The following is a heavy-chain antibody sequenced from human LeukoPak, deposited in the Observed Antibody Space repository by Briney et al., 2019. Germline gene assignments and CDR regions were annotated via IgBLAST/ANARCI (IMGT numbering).Heavy chain of an antibody. J-gene: IGHJ3*01. CDR2: VWYDGGNK. V-gene: IGHV3-33*01. Sequence: GRSLRLSCAASGFTSSAYGMHWVRQAPGKGLEWVAVVWYDGGNKYYADSVKGRFTVSRDNSKNTLYLQMNSLRVEDTALYYCARDLNLPDAFDVWGQGTMVTVSS. CDR3: ARDLNLPDAFDV. D-gene: IGHD1-14*01. CDR1: GFTSSAYG.